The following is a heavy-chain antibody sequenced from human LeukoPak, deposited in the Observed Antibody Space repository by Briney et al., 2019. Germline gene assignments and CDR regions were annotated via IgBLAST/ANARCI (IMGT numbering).Heavy chain of an antibody. Sequence: GGSLRLSCAASGFTFSSYWMHWVRHAPGKGLVWVSRINSDGSSTSYADSVKGRFTISRDNAKNTLYLQMNSLRAEDTAVYYCAREGYSGYDQVDYWGQGTLVTVSS. CDR1: GFTFSSYW. CDR2: INSDGSST. CDR3: AREGYSGYDQVDY. D-gene: IGHD5-12*01. V-gene: IGHV3-74*01. J-gene: IGHJ4*02.